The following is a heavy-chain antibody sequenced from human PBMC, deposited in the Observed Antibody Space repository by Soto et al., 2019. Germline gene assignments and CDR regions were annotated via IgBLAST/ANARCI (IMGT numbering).Heavy chain of an antibody. V-gene: IGHV3-23*01. CDR2: ISGSGGNT. CDR3: AKGSYDFCPEPLNWFDP. CDR1: GFIFNTYG. J-gene: IGHJ5*02. D-gene: IGHD2-21*02. Sequence: EVRLLESGGGLVQPGGSLRLSCETSGFIFNTYGMTWVRQAPGKGLEWVSGISGSGGNTFYADSVKGRFTISRDNSKNTLSLQMDSLIAEGTAVYYCAKGSYDFCPEPLNWFDPWGQGTRVTVSS.